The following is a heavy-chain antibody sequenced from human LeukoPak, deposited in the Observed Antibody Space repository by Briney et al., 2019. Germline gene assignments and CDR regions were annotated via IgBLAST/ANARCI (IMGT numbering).Heavy chain of an antibody. J-gene: IGHJ3*02. V-gene: IGHV3-23*01. D-gene: IGHD3-22*01. CDR3: AKDYYYDSGTGAFDI. Sequence: GGSLRLSCAASGFIFSSYSMNWVRQAPGKGLEWVAAISGSGGSTYYADSVKGRFTISRDNSKNTLYLQMNSLRAEDTAVYYCAKDYYYDSGTGAFDIWGQGTMVTVSS. CDR1: GFIFSSYS. CDR2: ISGSGGST.